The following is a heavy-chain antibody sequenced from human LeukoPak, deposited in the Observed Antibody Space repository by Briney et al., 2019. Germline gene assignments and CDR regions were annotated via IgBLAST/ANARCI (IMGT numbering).Heavy chain of an antibody. CDR1: GFTFSTYS. CDR2: ISSSSSNI. J-gene: IGHJ4*02. V-gene: IGHV3-48*02. CDR3: ARDRSGYYLFDY. D-gene: IGHD3-22*01. Sequence: GGSLRPSCAASGFTFSTYSMNWVRQAPGKGLEWVSYISSSSSNIYYADSVKGRFTISRDNAKNSLYLQMNSLRDEDTAVYYCARDRSGYYLFDYWGQGALVTVSS.